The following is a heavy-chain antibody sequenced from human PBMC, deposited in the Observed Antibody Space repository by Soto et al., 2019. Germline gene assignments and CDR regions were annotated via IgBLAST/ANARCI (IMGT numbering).Heavy chain of an antibody. CDR3: ARDGGYSYGYVSGLSNEDYYYYYMDV. CDR2: INPNSGGT. D-gene: IGHD5-18*01. Sequence: ASVKVSCKASGYTFTGYYMHWVRQAPGQGLEWMGWINPNSGGTNYAQKFQGWVTMTRDTSISTAYMELSRLRSDDTAVYYCARDGGYSYGYVSGLSNEDYYYYYMDVWGKGTTVTVSS. CDR1: GYTFTGYY. V-gene: IGHV1-2*04. J-gene: IGHJ6*03.